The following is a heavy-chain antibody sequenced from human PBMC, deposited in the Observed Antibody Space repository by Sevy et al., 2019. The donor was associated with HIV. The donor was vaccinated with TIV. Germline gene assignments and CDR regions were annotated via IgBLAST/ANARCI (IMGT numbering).Heavy chain of an antibody. J-gene: IGHJ4*02. CDR1: GFTFSTST. Sequence: GGSLRLSCAASGFTFSTSTMNWVRQAPGKGLERVSLITNSSSYMFYADSVKGRFTISRDNAKNSLFLQMNSLRAEDTDVYYCVRDGWNYWGQGTLVTVSS. CDR2: ITNSSSYM. D-gene: IGHD2-15*01. CDR3: VRDGWNY. V-gene: IGHV3-21*01.